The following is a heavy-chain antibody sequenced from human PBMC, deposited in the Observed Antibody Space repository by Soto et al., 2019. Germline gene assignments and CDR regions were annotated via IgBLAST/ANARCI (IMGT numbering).Heavy chain of an antibody. J-gene: IGHJ5*02. CDR1: GFNFSSHA. CDR2: ISGSGGST. D-gene: IGHD4-17*01. CDR3: AKFTTKNWFDP. Sequence: GRSQRLSCAASGFNFSSHAIRWVRQATGKGLEWVSAISGSGGSTYYADSVKGRFTISRDNSKNTLYLQMNSLRAEDTAVYYCAKFTTKNWFDPWGQGTLVTVSS. V-gene: IGHV3-23*01.